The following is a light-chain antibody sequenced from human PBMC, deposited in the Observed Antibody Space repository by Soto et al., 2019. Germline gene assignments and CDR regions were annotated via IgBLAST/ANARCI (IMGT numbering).Light chain of an antibody. CDR3: SSYAGSNIPYV. V-gene: IGLV2-8*01. CDR1: SSDVGGYNY. CDR2: EVN. J-gene: IGLJ1*01. Sequence: QSVLTQPPSASRSPGQSVSISSTGTSSDVGGYNYVSWYQQHPGKAPKLMIYEVNKRPSGVPDRFSASKSGNTASLTVSGLQAEDEADYYCSSYAGSNIPYVFGTGTKVTV.